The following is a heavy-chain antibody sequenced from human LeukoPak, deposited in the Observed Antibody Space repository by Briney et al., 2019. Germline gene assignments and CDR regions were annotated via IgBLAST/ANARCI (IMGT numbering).Heavy chain of an antibody. CDR2: IFYSGSA. CDR3: ARQGDRGGGFDY. J-gene: IGHJ4*02. V-gene: IGHV4-39*01. Sequence: SETLSLTCPVSGGSISSSSDYWGWIRQPPGRGLEWIGSIFYSGSAYYNPSLKSRVTISVDTSKNQFSLKLSSVTAADTAVYYWARQGDRGGGFDYWGQGTLVTVSS. D-gene: IGHD3-10*01. CDR1: GGSISSSSDY.